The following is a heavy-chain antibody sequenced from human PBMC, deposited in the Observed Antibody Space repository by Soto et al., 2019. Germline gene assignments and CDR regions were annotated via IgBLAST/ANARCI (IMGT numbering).Heavy chain of an antibody. CDR3: AKDLLYANTWYPLDP. D-gene: IGHD6-13*01. CDR2: ISGSGVNT. J-gene: IGHJ5*02. Sequence: EVQLLESGGGLVQPGGSLRLPCAASGFMFSSYAMTWVRQASGKGLEWVSGISGSGVNTYYADSVKGRFTISRDNSKSTLYLQMNSLRAEDTAVYYCAKDLLYANTWYPLDPWGQGTLVTVSS. V-gene: IGHV3-23*01. CDR1: GFMFSSYA.